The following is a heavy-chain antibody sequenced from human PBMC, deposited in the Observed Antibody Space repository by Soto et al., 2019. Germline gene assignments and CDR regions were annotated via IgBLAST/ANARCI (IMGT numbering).Heavy chain of an antibody. CDR1: GFTFRSYS. Sequence: VGSLRLACAASGFTFRSYSMHWVRQDPGKGLEWVAVISYDGSNKYYADSVKGRFTISSDNSKKTLYLQMNSLRAEDTAVYYCARVGLRFGELLSRALEYWGQGTLVTVTS. CDR3: ARVGLRFGELLSRALEY. D-gene: IGHD3-10*01. V-gene: IGHV3-30-3*01. J-gene: IGHJ4*02. CDR2: ISYDGSNK.